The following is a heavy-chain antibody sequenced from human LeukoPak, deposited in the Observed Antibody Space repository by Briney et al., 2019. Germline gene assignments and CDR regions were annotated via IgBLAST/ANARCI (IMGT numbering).Heavy chain of an antibody. J-gene: IGHJ4*02. CDR3: ARARDLFDSSGYSFDY. CDR1: GFTFSSYW. CDR2: INSDGSST. V-gene: IGHV3-74*01. Sequence: GGSLRLSCAASGFTFSSYWMHWVRQAPGKGLVWVSRINSDGSSTSYADSVKGRFTISRDNAKNTVYLQMNSLRAEDTAVYYCARARDLFDSSGYSFDYWGQGILVTVSS. D-gene: IGHD3-22*01.